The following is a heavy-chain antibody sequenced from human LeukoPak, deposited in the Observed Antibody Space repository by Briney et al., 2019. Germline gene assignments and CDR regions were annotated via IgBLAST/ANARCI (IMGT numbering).Heavy chain of an antibody. CDR3: ARHAGADGSNWSYFDY. D-gene: IGHD6-13*01. CDR1: GGSISSYY. Sequence: SETLSLTCTVSGGSISSYYWSWIRQPPGKGLEWVGYIYYSGSTYYNPSLRSRLTILVDTSRNQYSLKLYSVTAADTAVYYCARHAGADGSNWSYFDYWGQGTLVTVSS. CDR2: IYYSGST. V-gene: IGHV4-59*08. J-gene: IGHJ4*02.